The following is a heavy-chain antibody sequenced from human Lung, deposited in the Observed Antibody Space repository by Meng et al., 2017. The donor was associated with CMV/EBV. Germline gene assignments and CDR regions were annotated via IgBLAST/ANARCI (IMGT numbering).Heavy chain of an antibody. Sequence: ASVKVSCKASGYSFTDYYIHWVRLAPGQGLEWMGRINPYSGDTDFAQKFQGRVTMTRDTSISTAYMELTSLKSDDTAIYDSARDPSASVGRGYLEYWGQGTLVTVSS. V-gene: IGHV1-2*02. J-gene: IGHJ4*02. D-gene: IGHD3-3*01. CDR2: INPYSGDT. CDR3: ARDPSASVGRGYLEY. CDR1: GYSFTDYY.